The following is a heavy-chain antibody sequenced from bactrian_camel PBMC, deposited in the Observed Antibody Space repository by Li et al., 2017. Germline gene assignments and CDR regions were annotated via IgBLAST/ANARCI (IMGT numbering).Heavy chain of an antibody. V-gene: IGHV3S26*01. Sequence: HVQLVESGGGSVQAGGSLRLSCTAPGFTSDSCCADWYRQATGKGREWVSSIISANDSTSYADSVKGRFTISKDDAKDTVYLQMNSLRPEDTAKYQCMTRGKFDGLCTSWWKNWGKGTQVTVS. CDR3: MTRGKFDGLCTSWWKN. CDR1: GFTSDSCC. CDR2: IISANDST. D-gene: IGHD7*01. J-gene: IGHJ4*01.